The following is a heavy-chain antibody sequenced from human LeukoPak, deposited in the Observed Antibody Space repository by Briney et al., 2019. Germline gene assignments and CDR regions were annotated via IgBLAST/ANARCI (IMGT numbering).Heavy chain of an antibody. J-gene: IGHJ4*02. D-gene: IGHD7-27*01. CDR2: MSPNSGDT. CDR3: VRTPPNWGFDY. V-gene: IGHV1-8*02. CDR1: GYSFTSYG. Sequence: ASVRVSCKASGYSFTSYGITWVRQATGQGLEWMGWMSPNSGDTGYAQKFQGRVTMTSDSSISTAYMELSSLRSEDTAIYYCVRTPPNWGFDYWGQGTLVTVSS.